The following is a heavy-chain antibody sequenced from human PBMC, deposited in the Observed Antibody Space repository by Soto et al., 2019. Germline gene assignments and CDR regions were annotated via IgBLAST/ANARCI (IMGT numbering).Heavy chain of an antibody. J-gene: IGHJ4*02. CDR3: ARLEAGVKLDY. V-gene: IGHV1-3*01. CDR2: NNVGTDKT. Sequence: QVQLVQSGAEVKKPGASVKISCKTSGYSFIKNAIHWVRQAPGQRPEWMGWNNVGTDKTKYSEKFQGRVTITTYTSASTAYMELTSLGSEDTAVYYCARLEAGVKLDYWGQGAPVTVSS. CDR1: GYSFIKNA.